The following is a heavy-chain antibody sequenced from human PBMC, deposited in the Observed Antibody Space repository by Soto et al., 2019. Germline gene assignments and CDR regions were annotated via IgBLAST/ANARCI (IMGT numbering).Heavy chain of an antibody. J-gene: IGHJ4*02. D-gene: IGHD3-16*02. CDR3: AKSRVFIGAIVTLLDS. V-gene: IGHV3-23*01. CDR1: GFTVSNSF. CDR2: ISNNGDTA. Sequence: GGSLRLSCSASGFTVSNSFMSWVRQAAEKGLEWVASISNNGDTAYYADSVKGRFTISRGNSENTLYLQMNGLRADDTALYFCAKSRVFIGAIVTLLDSWGQGTQVNVSS.